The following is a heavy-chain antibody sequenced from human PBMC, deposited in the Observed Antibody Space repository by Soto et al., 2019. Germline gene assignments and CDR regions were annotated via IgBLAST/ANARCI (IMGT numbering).Heavy chain of an antibody. Sequence: SETLSLTCTVSGGSISSSSYYWGWIRQPPGKGLEWIGSIYYSGSTYYNPSLKSRVTISVDTSKNQFSLKLSSVTAADTAVYYCARSGITIFGVVFGWFDPWGQGTLVTVSS. CDR3: ARSGITIFGVVFGWFDP. J-gene: IGHJ5*02. CDR2: IYYSGST. V-gene: IGHV4-39*01. D-gene: IGHD3-3*01. CDR1: GGSISSSSYY.